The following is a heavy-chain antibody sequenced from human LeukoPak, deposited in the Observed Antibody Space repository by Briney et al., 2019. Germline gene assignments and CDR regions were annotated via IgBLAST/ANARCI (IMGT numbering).Heavy chain of an antibody. J-gene: IGHJ4*02. CDR3: ARGLERTKRFDY. Sequence: ASVKVSCKASGYTFTGYYMHWVRQAPGQELEWMGWINPNSGGTNYAQKFQGRVTMTRDTSISTAYMELSRLRSDDTAVYYCARGLERTKRFDYWGQGTLVTVSS. V-gene: IGHV1-2*02. CDR1: GYTFTGYY. D-gene: IGHD1-1*01. CDR2: INPNSGGT.